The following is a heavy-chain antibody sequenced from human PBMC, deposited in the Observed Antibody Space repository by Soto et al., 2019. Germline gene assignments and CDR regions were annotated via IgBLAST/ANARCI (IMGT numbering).Heavy chain of an antibody. Sequence: SETLSLTCPVSGGCSSSSRYYWGCIRQPPGKGLEWIGSIYYSGSTYYNPSLKSRVTISVDTSKNQFSLKLSSVTAADTAVYYCARPYYYDSSGMYYFDYWGQGTLVTVS. J-gene: IGHJ4*02. CDR1: GGCSSSSRYY. CDR3: ARPYYYDSSGMYYFDY. D-gene: IGHD3-22*01. CDR2: IYYSGST. V-gene: IGHV4-39*01.